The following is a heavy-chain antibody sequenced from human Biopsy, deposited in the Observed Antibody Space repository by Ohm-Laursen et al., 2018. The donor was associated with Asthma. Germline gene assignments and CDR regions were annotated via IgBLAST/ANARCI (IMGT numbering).Heavy chain of an antibody. V-gene: IGHV1-24*01. CDR3: ASDFPKDYVRYNFQF. D-gene: IGHD4-17*01. CDR1: GYSPTDLS. J-gene: IGHJ4*02. CDR2: HDHEEGGT. Sequence: GPSVKVSCKISGYSPTDLSMHWVRQAPGQGLEWMGGHDHEEGGTVNARRFQGRVTMTEDTSTDTAYMELSSLSSDDTAVYYCASDFPKDYVRYNFQFWGQGTLVTVSS.